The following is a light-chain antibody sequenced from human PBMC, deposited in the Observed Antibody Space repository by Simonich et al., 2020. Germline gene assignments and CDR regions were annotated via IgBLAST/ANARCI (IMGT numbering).Light chain of an antibody. J-gene: IGLJ1*01. CDR3: YSAADNNLRV. CDR2: KDS. CDR1: VLAKKY. Sequence: SYELTQPSSVPVSPGQTARITCSGDVLAKKYAGGFQQRPGQAPVRVIYKDSERPSGIPGRFSGSSSGTTVTLTISGAQVEDEADYYCYSAADNNLRVFGTGTKVTVL. V-gene: IGLV3-27*01.